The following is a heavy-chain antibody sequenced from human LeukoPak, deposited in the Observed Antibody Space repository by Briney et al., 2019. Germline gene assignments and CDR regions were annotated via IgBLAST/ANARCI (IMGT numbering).Heavy chain of an antibody. CDR2: ISSSGSTI. CDR1: EFGVTTYY. CDR3: ARSYSNYYGMDV. D-gene: IGHD4-11*01. V-gene: IGHV3-48*03. Sequence: PGGSLRLSYVVSEFGVTTYYMHWVRQAPGKGLEWVSYISSSGSTIYYADSVRGRFTITRDNAKNSLYLQMNSLRAEDTAIYYCARSYSNYYGMDVWGQGTTVTVSS. J-gene: IGHJ6*02.